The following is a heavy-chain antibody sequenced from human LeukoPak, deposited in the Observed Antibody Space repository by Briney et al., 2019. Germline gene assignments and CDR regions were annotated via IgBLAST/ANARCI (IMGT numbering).Heavy chain of an antibody. J-gene: IGHJ4*02. CDR3: AKGHSPKNTNWVYVPGFDY. CDR1: GFTFSSFA. Sequence: PGGSLRLSCAASGFTFSSFAMSWVRQAPGKGLEWVSSIGDIGDTTYYADSVKGRFTISRDNSKNTLSLQMSSLRAKETALYYCAKGHSPKNTNWVYVPGFDYWGQGTLVTVSS. V-gene: IGHV3-23*01. CDR2: IGDIGDTT. D-gene: IGHD5/OR15-5a*01.